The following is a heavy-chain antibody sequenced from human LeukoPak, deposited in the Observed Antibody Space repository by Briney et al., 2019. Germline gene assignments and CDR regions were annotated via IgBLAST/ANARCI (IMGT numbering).Heavy chain of an antibody. Sequence: XWVRXAPXXXXEXXGXXNXGNGNTKYSQKFQGRVTITRDTSASTAYMELSSLRSEDTAVYYCARAPRYCSSTSCSPPGNYWGQGTLVTVSS. CDR2: XNXGNGNT. D-gene: IGHD2-2*01. V-gene: IGHV1-3*01. CDR3: ARAPRYCSSTSCSPPGNY. J-gene: IGHJ4*02.